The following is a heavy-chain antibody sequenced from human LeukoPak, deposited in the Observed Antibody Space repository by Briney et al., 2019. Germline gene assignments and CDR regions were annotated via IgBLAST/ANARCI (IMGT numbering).Heavy chain of an antibody. CDR3: ARARIAVAGTDY. CDR2: INHSGST. CDR1: GGSFSGYY. J-gene: IGHJ4*02. V-gene: IGHV4-34*01. D-gene: IGHD6-19*01. Sequence: PSETLSLTCAVYGGSFSGYYWSWIRQPPGKGLEWIGEINHSGSTNYNPSLKSRVTISVDTSKNQFSLKLSSVTAADTAVYYCARARIAVAGTDYWGQGTLVTVSS.